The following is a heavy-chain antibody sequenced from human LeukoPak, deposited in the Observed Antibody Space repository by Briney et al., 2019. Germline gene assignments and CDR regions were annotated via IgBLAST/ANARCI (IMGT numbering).Heavy chain of an antibody. CDR1: GFTFGSYA. D-gene: IGHD2-15*01. CDR2: ICGNGGSK. V-gene: IGHV3-23*01. Sequence: GGSLRCSCAASGFTFGSYAMSWVRQAPGKGLEWGSAICGNGGSKYYAVSVKGRVTITRANSKNTLYLQMNSRTAEDTAVYYCAKRGSVAAATPWFDPWGQGTLVTVSS. CDR3: AKRGSVAAATPWFDP. J-gene: IGHJ5*02.